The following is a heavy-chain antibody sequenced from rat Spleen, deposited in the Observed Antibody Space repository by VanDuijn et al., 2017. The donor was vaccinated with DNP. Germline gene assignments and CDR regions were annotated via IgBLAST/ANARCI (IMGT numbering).Heavy chain of an antibody. J-gene: IGHJ2*01. CDR1: GFTFSDYY. CDR2: ISYDGSST. V-gene: IGHV5-7*01. Sequence: EVQLVESGGGLVQPGRSLKLSCAASGFTFSDYYMAWVRQAPTKGLEWVATISYDGSSTYYRDSVKGRFTISRDNAKSTLYLQMDSLRSEDTATYYCARHGGQGYWGQGVMVTVSS. CDR3: ARHGGQGY. D-gene: IGHD1-11*01.